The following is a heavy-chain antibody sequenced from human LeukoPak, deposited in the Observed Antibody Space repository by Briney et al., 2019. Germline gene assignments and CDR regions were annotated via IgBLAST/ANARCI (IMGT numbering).Heavy chain of an antibody. V-gene: IGHV1-18*01. CDR1: GYTFTSYG. D-gene: IGHD3-22*01. J-gene: IGHJ3*02. CDR2: ISAYNGNT. Sequence: ASVNVSCKASGYTFTSYGISWVRQATGQGLERMGWISAYNGNTNYAQKLQGRVTMTTDTSTSTAYMELRSLRSDDTAVYYCARDRAYYYDSSDAFDIWGQGTMVTVSS. CDR3: ARDRAYYYDSSDAFDI.